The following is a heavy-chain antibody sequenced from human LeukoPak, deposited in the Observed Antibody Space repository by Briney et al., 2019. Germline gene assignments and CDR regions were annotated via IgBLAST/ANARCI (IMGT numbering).Heavy chain of an antibody. J-gene: IGHJ4*02. V-gene: IGHV4-31*03. CDR3: ARDYRRDGYNRLDH. D-gene: IGHD5-24*01. Sequence: SETLSLTCTVSGGSISSGGYYWSWIRQHPGKGLEWIGYIYYSGSTYYNPSLKSRVTISVDTSKNQFSLKLSSVTAADTAVYYCARDYRRDGYNRLDHWGQGTLVTVSS. CDR1: GGSISSGGYY. CDR2: IYYSGST.